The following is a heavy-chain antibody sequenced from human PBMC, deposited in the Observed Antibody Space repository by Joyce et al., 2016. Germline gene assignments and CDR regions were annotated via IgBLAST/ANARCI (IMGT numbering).Heavy chain of an antibody. Sequence: EVQLLESGGGLIQPGGSLRLSCAASGFTFSSYSMNWVRQAPGKGLEWVSSIGNDGVTTFYADSVRGRFTISRDNSKNTLYLQMDSLRVEDTAIYYCARKPVVEVGNDCFGPWGQGTLVTVSS. J-gene: IGHJ5*02. CDR1: GFTFSSYS. D-gene: IGHD2-2*01. CDR3: ARKPVVEVGNDCFGP. V-gene: IGHV3-23*01. CDR2: IGNDGVTT.